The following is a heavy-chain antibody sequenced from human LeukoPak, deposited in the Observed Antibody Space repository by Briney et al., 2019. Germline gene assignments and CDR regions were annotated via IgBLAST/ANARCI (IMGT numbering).Heavy chain of an antibody. CDR2: ISGSGDSA. Sequence: GGSLRLSCAASGFTFTSYAMSWVRQAPGKGLEWVAVISGSGDSAYYADSAKGRFTISRDNSKNTLYLQTNSLRAEDTALYYCAKDQSAGYYYFDYWGQGILVTVSS. CDR3: AKDQSAGYYYFDY. V-gene: IGHV3-23*01. D-gene: IGHD3-9*01. J-gene: IGHJ4*02. CDR1: GFTFTSYA.